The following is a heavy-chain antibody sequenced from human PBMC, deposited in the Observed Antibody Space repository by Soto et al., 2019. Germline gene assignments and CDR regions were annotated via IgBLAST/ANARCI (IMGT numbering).Heavy chain of an antibody. CDR3: ARLSRITIFGVVISYFDY. Sequence: SETLSLTCTVSGGSISSSSYYWGWIRQPPGKGLEWIGSIYYSGSTYYNPSLKSRVTISVDTSKNQFSLKLSSVTAADTAVYYCARLSRITIFGVVISYFDYWGQGTLVTVSS. CDR2: IYYSGST. D-gene: IGHD3-3*01. J-gene: IGHJ4*02. CDR1: GGSISSSSYY. V-gene: IGHV4-39*01.